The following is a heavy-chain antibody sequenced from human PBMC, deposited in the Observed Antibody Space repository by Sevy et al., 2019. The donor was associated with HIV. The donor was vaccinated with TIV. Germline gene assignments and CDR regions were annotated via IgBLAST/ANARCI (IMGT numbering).Heavy chain of an antibody. CDR1: GLTLTTTG. V-gene: IGHV3-23*01. J-gene: IGHJ4*02. CDR2: VTSDGTT. D-gene: IGHD3-16*01. CDR3: AGGDTTVRTDRDY. Sequence: GGSLRLSCAASGLTLTTTGMSWVRQAPGKGLEWVAGVTSDGTTYYADSVRDRFTVSRDNSKNALYLQLNSLRADDTAVFYWAGGDTTVRTDRDYWGQGTLVTVSS.